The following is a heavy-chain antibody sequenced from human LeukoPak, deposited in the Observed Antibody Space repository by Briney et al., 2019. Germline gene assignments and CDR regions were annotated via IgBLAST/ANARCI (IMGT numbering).Heavy chain of an antibody. CDR2: ISSSSSYI. CDR1: GFTFNSYS. CDR3: ARDPVGATHY. V-gene: IGHV3-21*01. D-gene: IGHD1-26*01. J-gene: IGHJ4*02. Sequence: GGSLRLSCAASGFTFNSYSMNWVRQAPGKGLEWVSSISSSSSYIYYADSVKGRFTISRDNAKNSLYLQMNSLRAEDTAVYYCARDPVGATHYWGQGTLVTVSS.